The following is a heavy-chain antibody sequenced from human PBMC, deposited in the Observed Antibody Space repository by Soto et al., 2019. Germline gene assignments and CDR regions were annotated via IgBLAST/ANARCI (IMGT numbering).Heavy chain of an antibody. CDR3: ARGEGYSGTFYAGFDS. V-gene: IGHV1-69*01. Sequence: QVRLEQSGSEVKKPGSSVKVSCKAAGGTFSTYAFSWVRQAPGQGLEWVGGIIPVFGLTTYAQKFQGRVAISADESTTTVFMEPTSLKSEDTAVYYCARGEGYSGTFYAGFDSWGQGALVFVSS. CDR2: IIPVFGLT. J-gene: IGHJ4*02. D-gene: IGHD1-26*01. CDR1: GGTFSTYA.